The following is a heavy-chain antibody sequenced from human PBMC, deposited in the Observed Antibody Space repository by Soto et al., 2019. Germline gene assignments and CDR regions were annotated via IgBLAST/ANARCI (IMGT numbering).Heavy chain of an antibody. D-gene: IGHD2-15*01. CDR1: GGSFSGYY. V-gene: IGHV4-34*01. Sequence: PSETLSLTCAVYGGSFSGYYWSWIRQPPGKGLEWIGEINHSGSTNYNPSLKSRVTISVDTSKNQFSLKLSSVTAADTAVYYCARTDRRYCSGGSCYFGYWGQGTLGTVPQ. J-gene: IGHJ4*02. CDR2: INHSGST. CDR3: ARTDRRYCSGGSCYFGY.